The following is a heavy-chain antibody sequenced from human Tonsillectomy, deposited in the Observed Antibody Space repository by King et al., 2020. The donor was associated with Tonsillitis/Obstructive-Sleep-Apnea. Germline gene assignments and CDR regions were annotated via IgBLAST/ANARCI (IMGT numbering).Heavy chain of an antibody. CDR2: IDPSDSYS. D-gene: IGHD2-2*01. CDR3: ASLGYCSSHSCLDLYGMDV. CDR1: GYRFTSYW. Sequence: GQLVQSGAEVKKPGESLRISCKGSGYRFTSYWISWVRQMPGKGLEWMARIDPSDSYSNYSPSFQGHVTISADKSINTAYLQWSSLKASDTAMYYCASLGYCSSHSCLDLYGMDVWGPGTTVTVSS. J-gene: IGHJ6*02. V-gene: IGHV5-10-1*01.